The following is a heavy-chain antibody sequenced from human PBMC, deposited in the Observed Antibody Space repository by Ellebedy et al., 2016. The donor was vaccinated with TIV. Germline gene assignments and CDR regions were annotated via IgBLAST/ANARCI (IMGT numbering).Heavy chain of an antibody. CDR2: IKSKTDGGST. J-gene: IGHJ4*02. CDR3: TRLSGFRGYNWGGY. Sequence: GESLKISCAAPRFTLSNAWMSWVRQAPGKGLAWVGRIKSKTDGGSTDYAAFVRGRFTISRDDSENTLYLQMNSLKTEDTAVYYCTRLSGFRGYNWGGYWGQGALVTVSS. CDR1: RFTLSNAW. V-gene: IGHV3-15*01. D-gene: IGHD5-24*01.